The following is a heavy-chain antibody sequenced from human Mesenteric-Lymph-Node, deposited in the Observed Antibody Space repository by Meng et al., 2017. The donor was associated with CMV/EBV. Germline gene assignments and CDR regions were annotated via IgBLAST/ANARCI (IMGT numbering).Heavy chain of an antibody. Sequence: GGSLRLSCVASGLTVSNNYMNWVRQAPGKGLEWVSVIYSGDYTHDADSVKGRFTISRDKSKNTLYLQMNSLRPEDTGVYYCAREITAGGSPFDYYHYGMDVWGQGTTVTVSS. V-gene: IGHV3-66*01. CDR1: GLTVSNNY. CDR2: IYSGDYT. D-gene: IGHD6-13*01. J-gene: IGHJ6*02. CDR3: AREITAGGSPFDYYHYGMDV.